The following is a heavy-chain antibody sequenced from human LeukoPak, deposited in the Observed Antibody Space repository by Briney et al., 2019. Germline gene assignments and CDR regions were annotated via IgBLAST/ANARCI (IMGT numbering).Heavy chain of an antibody. CDR2: ISGSGGST. J-gene: IGHJ4*02. CDR3: EGYYYGSGSPDY. V-gene: IGHV3-23*01. Sequence: GGSLRLSCAASGFTFSSYAMSWVRQAPGKGLEWVSAISGSGGSTYYADSVTGRFTISRDNSKNTLYLQMNSLRAEDTAVYYCEGYYYGSGSPDYWGQGTLVTVSS. CDR1: GFTFSSYA. D-gene: IGHD3-10*01.